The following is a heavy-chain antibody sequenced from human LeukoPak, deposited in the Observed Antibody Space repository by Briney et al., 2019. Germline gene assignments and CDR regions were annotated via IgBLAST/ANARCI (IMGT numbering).Heavy chain of an antibody. CDR1: GFTFSSYA. CDR2: ISGSGGST. Sequence: GGSLRLSCAASGFTFSSYAMSWVRQAPGKGLEWVSAISGSGGSTYYADSVKGRFTISRDNSKNPLYLQMNSLRAEDTAVYYCAKGPVGSIFGVVGLWGQGTLVTVSS. CDR3: AKGPVGSIFGVVGL. V-gene: IGHV3-23*01. J-gene: IGHJ4*02. D-gene: IGHD3-3*01.